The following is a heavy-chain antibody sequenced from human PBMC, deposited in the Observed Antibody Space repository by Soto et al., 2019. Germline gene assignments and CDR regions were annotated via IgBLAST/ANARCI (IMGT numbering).Heavy chain of an antibody. D-gene: IGHD5-18*01. Sequence: QVQLVQSGAEVKKPGASVKVSCKVSGYTLTELSMHWVRQAPGKGLEWMGGFDPEDGETIYAQKFQGRVTMTAATSTDTAYMELSSLRSEDTSVYYCATGLVDTAMLPQGWAEGYFQHCGQGTLVTVST. J-gene: IGHJ1*01. V-gene: IGHV1-24*01. CDR2: FDPEDGET. CDR3: ATGLVDTAMLPQGWAEGYFQH. CDR1: GYTLTELS.